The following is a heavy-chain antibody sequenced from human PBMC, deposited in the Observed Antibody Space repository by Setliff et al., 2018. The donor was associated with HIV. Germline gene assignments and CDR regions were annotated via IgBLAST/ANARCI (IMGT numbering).Heavy chain of an antibody. Sequence: PSETLSLTCAVYGESFSGYYWNWIRQPPGKGLECIGEINHSGGSTNFNPSLKSRVTISVDTSKNQFSLKLSSVTAADTAVFYCARLTTTYYYDSSAYYHPVWGQGTLVTVSS. CDR1: GESFSGYY. D-gene: IGHD3-22*01. J-gene: IGHJ4*02. CDR3: ARLTTTYYYDSSAYYHPV. V-gene: IGHV4-34*01. CDR2: INHSGGST.